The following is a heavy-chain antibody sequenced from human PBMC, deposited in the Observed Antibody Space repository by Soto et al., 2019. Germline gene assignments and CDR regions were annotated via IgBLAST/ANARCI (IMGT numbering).Heavy chain of an antibody. CDR1: GFTFSSYS. D-gene: IGHD3-9*01. V-gene: IGHV3-21*01. CDR3: ARVPRFDWLSLYYYYYMDV. J-gene: IGHJ6*03. Sequence: GGSLRLSCAASGFTFSSYSMNWVRQAPGKGLEWVSSISSSSSYIYYADSVKGRFTISRDNAKNSLYLQMNSLRAEDTAVYYCARVPRFDWLSLYYYYYMDVWGKGTTVTVSS. CDR2: ISSSSSYI.